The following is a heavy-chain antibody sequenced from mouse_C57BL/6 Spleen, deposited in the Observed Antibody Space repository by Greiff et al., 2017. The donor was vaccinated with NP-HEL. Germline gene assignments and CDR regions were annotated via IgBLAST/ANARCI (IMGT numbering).Heavy chain of an antibody. Sequence: EVKLLESGPGLVKPSQSLSLTCSVTGYSITSGYYWNWIRQFPGNKLEWMGYISYDGSNNYNPSLKNRISITRDTSKNQFFMKLNSVTTEDTATYDCARDKNYYGSSYGFAYWGQGTLVTVSA. V-gene: IGHV3-6*01. CDR1: GYSITSGYY. J-gene: IGHJ3*01. CDR2: ISYDGSN. CDR3: ARDKNYYGSSYGFAY. D-gene: IGHD1-1*01.